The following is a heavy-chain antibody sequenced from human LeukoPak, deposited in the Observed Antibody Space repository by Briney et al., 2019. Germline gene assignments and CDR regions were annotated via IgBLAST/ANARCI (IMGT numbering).Heavy chain of an antibody. V-gene: IGHV4-59*08. Sequence: PSETLSLTCTVSGGSISSYYWSWIRQPPGKGLEWIGYIYYSGSTNYNPSLKSRVTISVDTSKNQFSLKLSSVTAADTAVYYCARQDNRWDYYFDYWGQGTLVTVSS. CDR3: ARQDNRWDYYFDY. CDR2: IYYSGST. CDR1: GGSISSYY. D-gene: IGHD1-26*01. J-gene: IGHJ4*02.